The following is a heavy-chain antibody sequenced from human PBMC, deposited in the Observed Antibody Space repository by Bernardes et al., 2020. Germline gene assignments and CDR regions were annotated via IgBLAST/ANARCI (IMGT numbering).Heavy chain of an antibody. CDR3: ARVLARRGVKGGWFDP. V-gene: IGHV4-34*01. CDR2: INHSGST. CDR1: GGSFSGYY. D-gene: IGHD3-10*01. J-gene: IGHJ5*02. Sequence: TLSLTCAVYGGSFSGYYWSWIRQPPGKGLEWIGEINHSGSTNYNPSLKSRVTISVDTSKNQFSLKLSSVTAADTAVYYCARVLARRGVKGGWFDPWGQGTLVTVSS.